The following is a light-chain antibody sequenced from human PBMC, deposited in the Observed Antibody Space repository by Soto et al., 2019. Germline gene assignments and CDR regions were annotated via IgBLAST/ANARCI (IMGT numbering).Light chain of an antibody. Sequence: IVLTQSPGTLSLSPGERATLSCRASQSVSSNYLAWYQHKPGQTPRLLIYGSYTRAIGIPDRFSGSGSGKDFTLTISRLEPEEFAVYYCQQYGRSYTFGQVTKLEIK. CDR3: QQYGRSYT. V-gene: IGKV3-20*01. CDR2: GSY. J-gene: IGKJ2*01. CDR1: QSVSSNY.